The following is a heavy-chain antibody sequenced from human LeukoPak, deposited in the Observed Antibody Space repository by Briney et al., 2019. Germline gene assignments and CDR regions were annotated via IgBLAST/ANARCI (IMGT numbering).Heavy chain of an antibody. CDR3: ARDDHCDYDDGFDI. V-gene: IGHV3-7*05. CDR2: IKQDGSEK. D-gene: IGHD4-17*01. J-gene: IGHJ3*02. CDR1: GFTFSSYW. Sequence: PGGSLRLSCAASGFTFSSYWMTWVRQAPGRGLEWVANIKQDGSEKYYVDSVKGRFTISRDNAKNSLYLQMNSLRAEDTAVYYCARDDHCDYDDGFDIWGQGTMVTVSS.